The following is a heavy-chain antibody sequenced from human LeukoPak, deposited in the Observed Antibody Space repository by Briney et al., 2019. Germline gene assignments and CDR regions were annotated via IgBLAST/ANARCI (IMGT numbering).Heavy chain of an antibody. V-gene: IGHV3-9*01. CDR3: AKGFPFTVVNYYYMDV. J-gene: IGHJ6*03. Sequence: PGGSLRLSCAASGLTFDDYAMHWVRQPPGKGLEWVSGISWNSGSIGYADSVKGRFTISRDNAKNSLYLQMNSLRAEDTALYYCAKGFPFTVVNYYYMDVWGKGTTVTVSS. CDR1: GLTFDDYA. CDR2: ISWNSGSI. D-gene: IGHD4-23*01.